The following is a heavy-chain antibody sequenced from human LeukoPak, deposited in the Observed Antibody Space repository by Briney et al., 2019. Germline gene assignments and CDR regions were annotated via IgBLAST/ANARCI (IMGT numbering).Heavy chain of an antibody. CDR2: INPNNGGT. J-gene: IGHJ4*02. Sequence: ASVKVSCKASGYTFTSYYMHWVRQAPGQGLEWMGWINPNNGGTDYAQKFQGRVTMTRDTSISTAYMELNRLTSDDTAVYYCARDKYTGYETFDYWGQGTLVTVSS. V-gene: IGHV1-2*02. CDR3: ARDKYTGYETFDY. CDR1: GYTFTSYY. D-gene: IGHD5-12*01.